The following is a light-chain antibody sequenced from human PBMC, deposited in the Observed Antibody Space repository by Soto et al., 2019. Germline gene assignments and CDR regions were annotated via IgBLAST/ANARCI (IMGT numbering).Light chain of an antibody. V-gene: IGKV1-33*01. CDR1: QDICKY. Sequence: DIQMTQSPSSLSASVGDRVTITCQASQDICKYLNWYQQKPGTAPKLLIYDASNLQTGVPSRFSGSRSGTDFTFTITSLQPEDTATYYCQQYDDLPLTFGGGTKVEIK. J-gene: IGKJ4*01. CDR3: QQYDDLPLT. CDR2: DAS.